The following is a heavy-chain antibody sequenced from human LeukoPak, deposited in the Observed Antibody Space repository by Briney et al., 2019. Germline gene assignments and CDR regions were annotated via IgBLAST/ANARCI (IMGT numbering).Heavy chain of an antibody. CDR3: AYGNSEPHY. V-gene: IGHV4-39*07. CDR2: ISYSGST. D-gene: IGHD1-14*01. J-gene: IGHJ4*02. CDR1: GDSISSSSYY. Sequence: PSETLSLTCTVSGDSISSSSYYWGWIRQPPGKGLEWIGSISYSGSTYYNPSLKSRVTISVDTSKNQFSLKLSSVTTADTAVYFCAYGNSEPHYWGQGTLVTVSS.